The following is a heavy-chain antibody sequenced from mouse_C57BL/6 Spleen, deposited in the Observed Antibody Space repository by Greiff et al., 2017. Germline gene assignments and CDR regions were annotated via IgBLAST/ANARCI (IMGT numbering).Heavy chain of an antibody. CDR2: ISYSGST. J-gene: IGHJ1*03. Sequence: EVQRVESGPGMVKPSQSLSLTCTVTGYSITSGYDWHWIRHFPGNQLEWMGYISYSGSTNYNPSLKSRISITHDTSTTHSFLKVNSVTTEDTATYYCARDPNYYGSSTGYFDVWGTGTTVTVSS. CDR1: GYSITSGYD. CDR3: ARDPNYYGSSTGYFDV. V-gene: IGHV3-1*01. D-gene: IGHD1-1*01.